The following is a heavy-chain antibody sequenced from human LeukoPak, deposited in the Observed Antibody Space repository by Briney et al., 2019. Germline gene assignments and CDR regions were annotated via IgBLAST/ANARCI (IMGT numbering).Heavy chain of an antibody. CDR1: GFTFSSYT. D-gene: IGHD4-23*01. CDR3: AKDRTVVTLIDDY. V-gene: IGHV3-23*01. Sequence: GGSLRLSCAASGFTFSSYTMSWVRQAPGKGLEWVSAISGSGGSTYYADSVKGRFTISRDNSKNTLYLQMNSLRAEDTAVYYCAKDRTVVTLIDDYWGQGTLVTVSS. J-gene: IGHJ4*02. CDR2: ISGSGGST.